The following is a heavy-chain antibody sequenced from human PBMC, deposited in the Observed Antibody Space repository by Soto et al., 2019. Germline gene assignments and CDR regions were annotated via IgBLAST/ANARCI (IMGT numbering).Heavy chain of an antibody. CDR1: VFTCXTNV. CDR2: ISASGSNG. CDR3: AKGDSEYYFDS. J-gene: IGHJ4*02. D-gene: IGHD2-21*02. V-gene: IGHV3-23*01. Sequence: GXLXLPCAPSVFTCXTNVMAWVRQAPGRGLEWVSGISASGSNGFYTDSVKGRFIISRDNSKNTLYLQMNRMRVDDTALYFCAKGDSEYYFDSLGQGILGTVSS.